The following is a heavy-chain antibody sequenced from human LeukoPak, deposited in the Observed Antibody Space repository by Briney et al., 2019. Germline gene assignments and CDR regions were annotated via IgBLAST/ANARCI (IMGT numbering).Heavy chain of an antibody. Sequence: SETLSLTCTVSGGSISSYYWSWIRQPPGKGLEWIGYIYYSGSTNYNPSLKSRVTISVDTSKNQFSLKLSSVTAADTAVYYCARHKGFGESYNWFDPWGQGTLVTV. CDR1: GGSISSYY. CDR3: ARHKGFGESYNWFDP. D-gene: IGHD3-10*01. CDR2: IYYSGST. J-gene: IGHJ5*02. V-gene: IGHV4-59*08.